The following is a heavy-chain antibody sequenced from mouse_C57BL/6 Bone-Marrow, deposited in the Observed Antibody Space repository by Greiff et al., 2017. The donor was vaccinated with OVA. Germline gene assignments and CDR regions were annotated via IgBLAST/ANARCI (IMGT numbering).Heavy chain of an antibody. Sequence: EVQLVESGPELVKPGASVKIPCKASGYTFTDYNMDWVKQSHGKSLEWIGDINPNNGGTIYNQKFKGKATLTVDKSSSTAYMELRSLTSEDTAVYYCARRGEDYGSRYFDVWGTGTTVTVSS. V-gene: IGHV1-18*01. CDR3: ARRGEDYGSRYFDV. J-gene: IGHJ1*03. D-gene: IGHD1-1*01. CDR2: INPNNGGT. CDR1: GYTFTDYN.